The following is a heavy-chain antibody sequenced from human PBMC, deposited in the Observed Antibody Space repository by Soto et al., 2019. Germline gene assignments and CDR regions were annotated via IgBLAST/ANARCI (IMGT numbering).Heavy chain of an antibody. CDR1: GFTFSSYS. V-gene: IGHV3-21*01. J-gene: IGHJ4*02. D-gene: IGHD2-2*01. CDR3: ARLSSTSCCYFDY. Sequence: EVQLVESGGGLVKPGGSLRLSCAASGFTFSSYSMNWVRQAPGKGLEWVSSISSSSSYIYYADSVKGRFTISRDNAKNSLYLQMNSLRAEDTAVYYCARLSSTSCCYFDYWGQGTLVTVSS. CDR2: ISSSSSYI.